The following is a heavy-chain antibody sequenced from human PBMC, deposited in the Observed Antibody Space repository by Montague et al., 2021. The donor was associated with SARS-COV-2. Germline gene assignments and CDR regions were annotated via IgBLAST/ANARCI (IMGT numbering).Heavy chain of an antibody. CDR3: ARAYCGGDCYFYWYFDL. D-gene: IGHD2-21*02. V-gene: IGHV6-1*01. J-gene: IGHJ2*01. CDR2: TYYRYKWHN. Sequence: CAISGDSVASNRASWKWIRQSPSRDPEWLCRTYYRYKWHNDYAVSVKSRVIINPDISNNRISLQLNSVTPEDTAVYYCARAYCGGDCYFYWYFDLWGRGTLVTVSS. CDR1: GDSVASNRAS.